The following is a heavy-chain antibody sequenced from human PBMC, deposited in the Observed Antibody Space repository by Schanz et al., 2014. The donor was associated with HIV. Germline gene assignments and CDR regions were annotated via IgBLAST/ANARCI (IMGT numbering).Heavy chain of an antibody. Sequence: AASGFTFSSYTMNWVRQAPGKGLEWVSYISSSSSTIYYADSVKGRFTISRDNAKKSLYMQMNSLRDEDTAVYYCAREYGSGGLREWFDPWGQGTLVTVSS. V-gene: IGHV3-48*02. CDR3: AREYGSGGLREWFDP. CDR2: ISSSSSTI. CDR1: GFTFSSYT. D-gene: IGHD3-10*01. J-gene: IGHJ5*02.